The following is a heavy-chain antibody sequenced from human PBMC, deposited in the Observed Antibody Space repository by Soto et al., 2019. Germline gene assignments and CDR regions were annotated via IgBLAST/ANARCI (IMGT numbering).Heavy chain of an antibody. Sequence: GASVKVSCKASGYTFTAYFMHWVRQAPGQGLEWMGIINPRGGSINYAQRFQGRIVMTWDTSTSTVYMELSRLRSDDTAVYYCARAPYSSSSFFFDFWGQGTPVTVSS. CDR2: INPRGGSI. D-gene: IGHD6-6*01. J-gene: IGHJ4*02. CDR1: GYTFTAYF. CDR3: ARAPYSSSSFFFDF. V-gene: IGHV1-46*01.